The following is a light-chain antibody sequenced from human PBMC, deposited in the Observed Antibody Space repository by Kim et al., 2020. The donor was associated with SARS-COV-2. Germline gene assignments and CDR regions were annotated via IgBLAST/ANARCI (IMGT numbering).Light chain of an antibody. CDR3: LQRYSAPLT. Sequence: DIQMTQSPSSLSASVGDSVTITCRASQNIYNYLNWYQQKPGKAPDLLIFAASSLEGGVPSRFSGSGSGTDFTLTISSLQPEDFATYYCLQRYSAPLTFRGGTKVDIK. V-gene: IGKV1-39*01. CDR1: QNIYNY. CDR2: AAS. J-gene: IGKJ4*01.